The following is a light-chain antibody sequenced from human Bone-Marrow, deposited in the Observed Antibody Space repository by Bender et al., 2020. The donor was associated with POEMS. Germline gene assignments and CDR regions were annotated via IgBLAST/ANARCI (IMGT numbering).Light chain of an antibody. CDR1: SSNIGAHA. V-gene: IGLV2-23*02. CDR2: EVT. Sequence: QSVLTQPPSASGTPGQRVTISCSGGSSNIGAHAVNWYQHLPGKAPRLIIYEVTTRSSGISNRLSGSKSGNAASLTISGLQAEDEADYFCCSYGGSGASPYVCGTGTKVTV. CDR3: CSYGGSGASPYV. J-gene: IGLJ1*01.